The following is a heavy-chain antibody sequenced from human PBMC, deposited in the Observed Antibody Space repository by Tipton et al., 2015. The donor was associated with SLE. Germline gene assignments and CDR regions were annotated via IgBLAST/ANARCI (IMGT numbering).Heavy chain of an antibody. J-gene: IGHJ5*02. CDR2: IHHSGIT. CDR1: GYSIRNGYY. Sequence: TLSLTCNVSGYSIRNGYYWGWIRQAPGKGLEWTGTIHHSGITYYNPSLEGRVTISMDTSKNQLSLKLNSVTAADTAVYYCARDKNLNWFDPWGQGTLITVSS. CDR3: ARDKNLNWFDP. V-gene: IGHV4-38-2*02.